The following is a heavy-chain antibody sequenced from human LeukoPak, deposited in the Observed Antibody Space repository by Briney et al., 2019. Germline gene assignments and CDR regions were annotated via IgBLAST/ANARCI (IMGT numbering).Heavy chain of an antibody. V-gene: IGHV4-59*12. Sequence: PSETLSLTCTVSGGSISSYYWSWIRQPPGKGLEWIGYIYYSGSANYNPSLKSRVTISVDTSKNQFSLKLSSVTAADTAVYYCARDGNTVTGNWFDPWGQGTLVTVSS. J-gene: IGHJ5*02. D-gene: IGHD4-17*01. CDR2: IYYSGSA. CDR1: GGSISSYY. CDR3: ARDGNTVTGNWFDP.